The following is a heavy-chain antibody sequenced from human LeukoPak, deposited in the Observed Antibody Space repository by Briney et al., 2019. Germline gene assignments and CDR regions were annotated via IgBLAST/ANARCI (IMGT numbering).Heavy chain of an antibody. V-gene: IGHV4-59*12. J-gene: IGHJ1*01. CDR3: VGGIAAAGMYFQH. CDR2: IYYSGST. Sequence: SETLSLTCTVSGGSISSYYWSWIRQPPGKGLEWIGYIYYSGSTNYNPSLKSRVSISIDTSKNQSSLKLSSVTAADTAVYYCVGGIAAAGMYFQHWGQGTLVTVSS. CDR1: GGSISSYY. D-gene: IGHD6-13*01.